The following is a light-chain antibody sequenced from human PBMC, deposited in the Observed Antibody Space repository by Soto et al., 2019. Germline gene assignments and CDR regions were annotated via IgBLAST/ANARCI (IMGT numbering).Light chain of an antibody. CDR1: QSVTSNY. Sequence: EIVWTQSPGTLSLSPGERATLSCRASQSVTSNYLAWYQQKPGQAPGLLIYDTSTRASGVPDRFSGSGSGTDFTLTISRLEPEDFAVYYCQQYGSSPLTFGGGTKVDIK. CDR3: QQYGSSPLT. V-gene: IGKV3-20*01. CDR2: DTS. J-gene: IGKJ4*01.